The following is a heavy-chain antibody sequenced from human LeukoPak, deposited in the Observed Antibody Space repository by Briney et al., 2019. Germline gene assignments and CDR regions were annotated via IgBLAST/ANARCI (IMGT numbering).Heavy chain of an antibody. CDR2: IRQDGREK. V-gene: IGHV3-7*03. CDR3: VGGIGWQPDY. Sequence: GGSLRLSCAASPGITFSDYWMNWVRQAPGKGLEWVAIIRQDGREKLYLDSEKGRFTISRDNAKSSVYLQINSLRAEDTAVYYCVGGIGWQPDYWGQGTLVTVSS. CDR1: PGITFSDYW. D-gene: IGHD6-19*01. J-gene: IGHJ4*02.